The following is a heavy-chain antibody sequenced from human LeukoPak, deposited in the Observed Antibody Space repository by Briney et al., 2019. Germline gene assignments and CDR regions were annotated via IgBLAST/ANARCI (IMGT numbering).Heavy chain of an antibody. V-gene: IGHV3-33*01. CDR2: IWYDGSNK. Sequence: PGRSLRLSCSASGFTFSSYGMHWVRQAPGKGLEWVAVIWYDGSNKYYADSVKGRFTISRDNSKNTLCLQMNSLRAEDTAVYYCAGDYGEYYYGMDVWGQGTTVTVSS. CDR3: AGDYGEYYYGMDV. J-gene: IGHJ6*02. D-gene: IGHD4-17*01. CDR1: GFTFSSYG.